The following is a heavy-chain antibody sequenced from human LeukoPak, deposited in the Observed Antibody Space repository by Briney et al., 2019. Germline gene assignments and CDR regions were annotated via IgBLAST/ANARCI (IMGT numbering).Heavy chain of an antibody. V-gene: IGHV4-34*01. J-gene: IGHJ4*02. D-gene: IGHD2-15*01. CDR1: GGSFSGYY. CDR3: ARGQSRGYCSGGSCYQKRDYFDY. CDR2: INHSGST. Sequence: SETLSLTCAVYGGSFSGYYWSWIRQPPGKGLEWIGEINHSGSTNYNPSLKSRVTISVDTSKNQFSLKLSFGTAADTAVYYCARGQSRGYCSGGSCYQKRDYFDYWGQGTLVTVSS.